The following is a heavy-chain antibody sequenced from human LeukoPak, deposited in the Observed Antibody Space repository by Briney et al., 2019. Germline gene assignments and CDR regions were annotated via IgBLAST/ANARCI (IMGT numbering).Heavy chain of an antibody. V-gene: IGHV3-30*02. CDR3: ARGGSSSWSFDS. CDR1: GFTFSSYD. Sequence: GGSLRLSCAASGFTFSSYDMHWVRQSPGKGLEWVAFIWYYGSNKYHADSVKGRFTISRDNSKNTLYLRVNSLRTDDTAVYYCARGGSSSWSFDSWGQGTLVTVSS. CDR2: IWYYGSNK. J-gene: IGHJ4*02. D-gene: IGHD6-13*01.